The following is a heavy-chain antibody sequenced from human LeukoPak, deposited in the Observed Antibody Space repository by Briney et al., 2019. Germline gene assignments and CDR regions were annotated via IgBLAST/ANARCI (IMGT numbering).Heavy chain of an antibody. CDR3: AKGWRGTADY. V-gene: IGHV3-33*06. J-gene: IGHJ4*02. D-gene: IGHD1-26*01. CDR2: IWYDGSNK. Sequence: GRSLRLSCAASGFTFSSYGMHWVRQAPGKGLEWVAVIWYDGSNKYYADSVKGRFTISRDNSKNTLYLQMNSLRAEDTAVYYCAKGWRGTADYWGQGTPITVSS. CDR1: GFTFSSYG.